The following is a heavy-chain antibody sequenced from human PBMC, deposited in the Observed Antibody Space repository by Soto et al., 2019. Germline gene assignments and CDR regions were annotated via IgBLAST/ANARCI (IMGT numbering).Heavy chain of an antibody. V-gene: IGHV1-69*02. CDR2: INPILSMS. CDR3: ASSYGSGYRAFDY. CDR1: GDTFTFYS. Sequence: QVQLVQSGAEVKRPGSSVKVSCKASGDTFTFYSINWVRQAPGLGLEWMGRINPILSMSNYAQRFQGRVTMIADKATSTAYMELSSVRSEDTAIYYCASSYGSGYRAFDYWGQGALVTVSS. J-gene: IGHJ4*02. D-gene: IGHD3-10*01.